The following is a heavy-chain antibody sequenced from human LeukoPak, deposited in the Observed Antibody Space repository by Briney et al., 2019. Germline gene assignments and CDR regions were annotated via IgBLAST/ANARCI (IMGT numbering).Heavy chain of an antibody. CDR2: IRGRGGST. J-gene: IGHJ6*04. CDR1: GFTFTSQG. CDR3: AELGITMIGGV. D-gene: IGHD3-10*02. Sequence: TGGSLRLSCAPYGFTFTSQGMRWVRQAPGKGLEWVSAIRGRGGSTYYADSVKGRFTITRDNAKNSLYLQMNSLRAEDTAVYYCAELGITMIGGVWGKGTTVTISS. V-gene: IGHV3-23*01.